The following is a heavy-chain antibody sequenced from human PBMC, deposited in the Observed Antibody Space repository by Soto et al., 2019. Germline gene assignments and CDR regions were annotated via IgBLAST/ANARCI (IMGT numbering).Heavy chain of an antibody. D-gene: IGHD3-16*01. Sequence: PSETLSLTCTVPGGSVNIGTYYWSWIRQPPGKGLEWIGFIHYSGSTNYNPSLKGRVTMSVDTSKNQFSLKLTSVNTADTAVYYCARHNGPLYVGYYYDMDVWGQGTTVTVSS. CDR3: ARHNGPLYVGYYYDMDV. CDR1: GGSVNIGTYY. J-gene: IGHJ6*02. V-gene: IGHV4-61*01. CDR2: IHYSGST.